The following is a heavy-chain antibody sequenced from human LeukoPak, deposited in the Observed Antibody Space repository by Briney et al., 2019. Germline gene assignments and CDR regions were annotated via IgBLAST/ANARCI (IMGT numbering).Heavy chain of an antibody. CDR2: IRNDGSIK. CDR3: AKDSLADIDY. Sequence: GGSLRLSCAASVFIFSTYGMYWGRQAPGKGLEWGAFIRNDGSIKNYADSVKGRSTISRDNSKNTLYLQMNSLRAEDTAVYYCAKDSLADIDYWGQGTLVTVSS. CDR1: VFIFSTYG. J-gene: IGHJ4*02. D-gene: IGHD3-16*01. V-gene: IGHV3-30*02.